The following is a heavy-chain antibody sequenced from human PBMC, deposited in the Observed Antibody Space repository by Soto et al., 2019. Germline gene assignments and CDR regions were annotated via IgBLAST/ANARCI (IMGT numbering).Heavy chain of an antibody. V-gene: IGHV3-21*06. J-gene: IGHJ4*02. CDR2: ISSTTNYI. CDR1: GFTFTRYS. CDR3: ARESEDLTSNFDY. Sequence: EVQLVESGGGLVKPGGSLRLSCAASGFTFTRYSMNWVRQAPGKGLEWVSSISSTTNYIYYGDSMKGRFTISRDNPKNPLYLEMNSLRAEDTAVYYCARESEDLTSNFDYWAQGTQVTVSS.